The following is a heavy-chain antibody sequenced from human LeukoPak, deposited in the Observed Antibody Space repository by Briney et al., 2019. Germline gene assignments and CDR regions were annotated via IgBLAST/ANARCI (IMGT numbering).Heavy chain of an antibody. CDR3: ARWTPKYLSARGLIDY. CDR2: IYHSGST. V-gene: IGHV4-30-2*01. Sequence: PSETLSLTCTVSGGSISSGGYYWSWIRQPPGKGLEWIGYIYHSGSTYYNPSLKSRVTISVDRSKNQFSLRLSSVTAADTAVYYCARWTPKYLSARGLIDYWGQGTLVTVSS. CDR1: GGSISSGGYY. D-gene: IGHD6-6*01. J-gene: IGHJ4*02.